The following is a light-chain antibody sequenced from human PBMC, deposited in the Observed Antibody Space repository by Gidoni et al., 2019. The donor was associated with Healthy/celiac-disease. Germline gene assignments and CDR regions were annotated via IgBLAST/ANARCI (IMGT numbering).Light chain of an antibody. Sequence: GQRVTISCSGSSSNIGSNTVNWYQQLPGTAPKLLIYSNKQRPSGVPDRFSGSKSGTSASLAISGLQSEEEADYYCAAWDDSLNGYVFGTGTKVTVL. J-gene: IGLJ1*01. V-gene: IGLV1-44*01. CDR2: SNK. CDR3: AAWDDSLNGYV. CDR1: SSNIGSNT.